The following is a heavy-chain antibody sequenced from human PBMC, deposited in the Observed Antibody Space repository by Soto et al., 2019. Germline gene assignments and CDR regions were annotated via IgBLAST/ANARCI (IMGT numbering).Heavy chain of an antibody. Sequence: GGSLRLSSEDSGFTFSRHAMSSVRQAPGKGLEGASAISGSGGSTYYADSVKGRFTISRDNSKNTLYLQMNSLRAEDTAVYYCAKDPHIVVVPAAYFDYWGRGTLVTVSS. D-gene: IGHD2-2*01. CDR3: AKDPHIVVVPAAYFDY. V-gene: IGHV3-23*01. CDR1: GFTFSRHA. J-gene: IGHJ4*02. CDR2: ISGSGGST.